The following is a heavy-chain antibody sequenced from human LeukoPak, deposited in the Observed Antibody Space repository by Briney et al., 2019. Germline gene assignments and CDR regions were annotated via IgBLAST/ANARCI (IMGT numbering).Heavy chain of an antibody. Sequence: SETLSLTCSVSGGSISSDYWSWIRQPPGKGLEWIGYMYYTGSTNYNPSFKSRVTISLATSKTQFSLKLSSVTPADTAVYYCARVSVVYGMDVWGQGTTVTVSS. V-gene: IGHV4-59*01. CDR1: GGSISSDY. CDR2: MYYTGST. CDR3: ARVSVVYGMDV. J-gene: IGHJ6*02.